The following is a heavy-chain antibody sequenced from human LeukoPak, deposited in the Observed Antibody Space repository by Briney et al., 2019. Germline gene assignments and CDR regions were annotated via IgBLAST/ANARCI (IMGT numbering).Heavy chain of an antibody. J-gene: IGHJ6*03. CDR2: IYPGDSDT. CDR1: GYSFTSYW. V-gene: IGHV5-51*01. CDR3: ARQSSSIAARPDDYYYYMDV. D-gene: IGHD6-6*01. Sequence: ESLKISCKGSGYSFTSYWIGWVRQMSGKGLEWMGIIYPGDSDTRYSPSFQGQVTISADKSISTAYLQWSSLKASDTAMYYCARQSSSIAARPDDYYYYMDVWGKGTTVTVSS.